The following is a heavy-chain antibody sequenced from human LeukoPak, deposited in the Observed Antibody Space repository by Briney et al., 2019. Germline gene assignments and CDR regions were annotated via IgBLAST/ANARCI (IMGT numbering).Heavy chain of an antibody. D-gene: IGHD4-17*01. CDR1: GFTVSHNY. CDR2: IYSGGST. CDR3: ATRMVTTWAFDY. J-gene: IGHJ4*02. Sequence: GGSLRLSCAASGFTVSHNYMSWVRQAPGKGLEWVSVIYSGGSTYYADSVKGRFTISRDNSKNTLYLQMNTLRAEDTAVYYCATRMVTTWAFDYLGPRTLVTVSS. V-gene: IGHV3-53*01.